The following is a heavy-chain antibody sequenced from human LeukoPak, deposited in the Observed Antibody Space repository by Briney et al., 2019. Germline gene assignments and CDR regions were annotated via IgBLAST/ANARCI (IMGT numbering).Heavy chain of an antibody. CDR2: ISAYNGNT. Sequence: ASVKVSCKASGYTFTSYGISWVRQAPGQGLEWMGWISAYNGNTNYAQKLQGRVTMTRDMSTSTVYMELSSLRSEDTAVYYCARNLGYCSGGSCSEYYYYYYMDVWGKGTTVTVSS. J-gene: IGHJ6*03. D-gene: IGHD2-15*01. CDR1: GYTFTSYG. V-gene: IGHV1-18*01. CDR3: ARNLGYCSGGSCSEYYYYYYMDV.